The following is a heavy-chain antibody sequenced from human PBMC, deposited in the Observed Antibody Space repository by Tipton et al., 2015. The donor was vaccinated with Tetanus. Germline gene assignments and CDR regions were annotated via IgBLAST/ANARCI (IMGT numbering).Heavy chain of an antibody. J-gene: IGHJ5*02. D-gene: IGHD6-13*01. V-gene: IGHV4-39*01. CDR1: GGSISTTTYY. CDR3: ARHWGPRPGIAAAGTWWFDP. Sequence: LRLSCTVSGGSISTTTYYWGWIRQPPGKGLEWIGNIHYGGTTSYNPSLKSRVTMSVDTPKNQFSLKLTSVIASDTAVYYCARHWGPRPGIAAAGTWWFDPWGQGTLVTVSS. CDR2: IHYGGTT.